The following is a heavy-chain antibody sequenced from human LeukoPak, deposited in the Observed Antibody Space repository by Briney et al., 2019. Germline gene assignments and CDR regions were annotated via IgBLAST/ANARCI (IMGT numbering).Heavy chain of an antibody. V-gene: IGHV3-33*01. J-gene: IGHJ4*02. CDR1: GFTFSSYG. CDR2: IWYDGSNK. D-gene: IGHD3-16*02. Sequence: QPGGSLRLSCAASGFTFSSYGMHWVRQAPGKGLEWVAVIWYDGSNKYYADSVKGRFTISRDNSKNTLYLQMNSLRAEDTAVYYCARHPNYYDYVWGSYPLFDYWGQGTLVTVSS. CDR3: ARHPNYYDYVWGSYPLFDY.